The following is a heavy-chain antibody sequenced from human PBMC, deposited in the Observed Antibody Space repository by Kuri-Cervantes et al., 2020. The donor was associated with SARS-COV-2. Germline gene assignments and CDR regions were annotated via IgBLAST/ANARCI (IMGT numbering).Heavy chain of an antibody. Sequence: GESLKISCTASGFTFGDYGMSWVRQAPGKGLEWVSAISGSGGSTYYADSVKGRFTISRDNSKNTLYLQMNSLRAEDTAVYYCAKDRAIVVVPAAMGIGCWGQGTLVTVSS. V-gene: IGHV3-23*01. CDR3: AKDRAIVVVPAAMGIGC. CDR2: ISGSGGST. D-gene: IGHD2-2*01. CDR1: GFTFGDYG. J-gene: IGHJ4*02.